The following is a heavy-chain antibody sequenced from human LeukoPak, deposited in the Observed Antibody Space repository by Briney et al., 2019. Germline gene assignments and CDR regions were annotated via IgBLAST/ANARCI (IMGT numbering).Heavy chain of an antibody. Sequence: SETLSLTCTVSGGSISSYYWSWIRQPAGKGLEWIGRIYTSGSTNYNPSLKSRVTMSVDTSKNQFSLKLSSVTAADTAVYYCASAGGSDFTRSAYYFDYWGQGTLVTVSS. CDR3: ASAGGSDFTRSAYYFDY. J-gene: IGHJ4*02. D-gene: IGHD2-21*01. CDR2: IYTSGST. CDR1: GGSISSYY. V-gene: IGHV4-4*07.